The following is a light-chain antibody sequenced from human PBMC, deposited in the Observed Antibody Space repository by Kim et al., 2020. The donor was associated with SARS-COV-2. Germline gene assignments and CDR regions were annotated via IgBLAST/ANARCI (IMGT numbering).Light chain of an antibody. CDR3: MQALQTPYT. Sequence: DIVMTQSPLSLPVTPGEPASISCRSSQSLLQSNGYNYLDWYLQKPGQSPQLLIYLGSNRASGVPDRFSGSGSGTDFTLKISRVEAEDVGVYYCMQALQTPYTFGRGPKLEI. CDR1: QSLLQSNGYNY. V-gene: IGKV2-28*01. J-gene: IGKJ2*01. CDR2: LGS.